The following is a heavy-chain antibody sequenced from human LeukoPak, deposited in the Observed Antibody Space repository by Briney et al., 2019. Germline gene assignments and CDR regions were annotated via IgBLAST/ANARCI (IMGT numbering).Heavy chain of an antibody. CDR1: GFTFSSYA. Sequence: PGGSLRLSCAASGFTFSSYAMTWVRQAPGKGLEWVSAISGSGGSTYYADSVKGRFTIPRDNSKNTLYLQMNSLRAEDTAVYYCTKAPLEVVITVGFDPWGQGTLVTVSS. CDR3: TKAPLEVVITVGFDP. V-gene: IGHV3-23*01. J-gene: IGHJ5*02. CDR2: ISGSGGST. D-gene: IGHD3-22*01.